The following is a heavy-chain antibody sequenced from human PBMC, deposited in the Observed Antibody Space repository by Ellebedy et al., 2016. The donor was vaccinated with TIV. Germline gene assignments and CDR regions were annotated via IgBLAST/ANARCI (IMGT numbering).Heavy chain of an antibody. D-gene: IGHD3-3*01. V-gene: IGHV4-34*01. CDR3: ARGALAILGVVTGYYGLGV. CDR1: GGSFSGNY. J-gene: IGHJ6*02. CDR2: INDRGSS. Sequence: MPSETLSLTCAVYGGSFSGNYWSWIRQPPGKGLEWIGEINDRGSSNYTPSLKSRVTISVDTSKNQFSLKLTSVSAADTAVYYCARGALAILGVVTGYYGLGVWGQGTTVTVSS.